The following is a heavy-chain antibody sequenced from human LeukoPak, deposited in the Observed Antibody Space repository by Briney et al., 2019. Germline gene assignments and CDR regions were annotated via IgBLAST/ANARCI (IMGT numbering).Heavy chain of an antibody. CDR3: AGLLTPYCRSTTCYPGDY. J-gene: IGHJ4*02. Sequence: GGSLRLSCAAPGFTFSSYSMNWVRQAPGKGLEWVSSISSGSGNIYYADSVKGRFTTSRDNAKNSLYLQMNSLRDEDTAVYYCAGLLTPYCRSTTCYPGDYWGQGTLVTVSS. CDR1: GFTFSSYS. V-gene: IGHV3-21*01. CDR2: ISSGSGNI. D-gene: IGHD2-2*01.